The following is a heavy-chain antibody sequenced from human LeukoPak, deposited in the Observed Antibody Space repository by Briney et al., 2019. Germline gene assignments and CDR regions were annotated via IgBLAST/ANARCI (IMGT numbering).Heavy chain of an antibody. CDR2: ISYDGSNK. CDR1: GFTFSSYA. CDR3: AKPTRTGPAKAFDY. Sequence: PGGSLRLSCAASGFTFSSYAMHWVRQAPGKGLEWVAVISYDGSNKYYADSVKGRFTISRDNSKNTLYLQMNSLRAEDTAIYYCAKPTRTGPAKAFDYWGQGTLVTVSS. J-gene: IGHJ4*02. V-gene: IGHV3-30*04. D-gene: IGHD3/OR15-3a*01.